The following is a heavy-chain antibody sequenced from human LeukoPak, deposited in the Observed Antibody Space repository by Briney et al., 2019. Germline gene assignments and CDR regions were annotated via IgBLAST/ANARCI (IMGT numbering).Heavy chain of an antibody. D-gene: IGHD6-19*01. CDR2: ITWSGSTI. V-gene: IGHV3-48*02. Sequence: DPGGPLSLSCAASGLTLSSYSRIWVGQAPGKGLEGISHITWSGSTIFYADSVKGRFTISRDSAKNSLYLQMSSLRDEDTAVYYCARDAGNSGYGMDVWGQGTTVTVSS. CDR1: GLTLSSYS. CDR3: ARDAGNSGYGMDV. J-gene: IGHJ6*02.